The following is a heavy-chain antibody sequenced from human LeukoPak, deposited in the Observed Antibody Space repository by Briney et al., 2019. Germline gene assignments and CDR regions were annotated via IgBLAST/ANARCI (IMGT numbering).Heavy chain of an antibody. V-gene: IGHV3-48*02. CDR3: ASSGSYRFDY. D-gene: IGHD1-26*01. Sequence: GGSLRLSCAASGFTVSGHPMSWVRQAPGKGLEWVSHIAASGTAMFYADSVKGRFTISRDNAKNSLYLHMNSLRDEDTAVYYCASSGSYRFDYWGQGTLVTVSS. CDR1: GFTVSGHP. CDR2: IAASGTAM. J-gene: IGHJ4*02.